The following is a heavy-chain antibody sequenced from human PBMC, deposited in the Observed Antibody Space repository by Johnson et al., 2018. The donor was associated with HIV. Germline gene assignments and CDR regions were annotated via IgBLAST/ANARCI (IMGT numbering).Heavy chain of an antibody. Sequence: QVQLVESGGGVVQPGRSLRLSCVASGFTFSSYGMHWVRQAPGKGLEWVSGISWNSGSIGYADSVKGRFTISRDNSKNTLYLQLNSLRAEDTAMYYCARETRDDAFDIWGQGTLVIVSS. CDR3: ARETRDDAFDI. CDR2: ISWNSGSI. V-gene: IGHV3-NL1*01. CDR1: GFTFSSYG. J-gene: IGHJ3*02. D-gene: IGHD2-2*01.